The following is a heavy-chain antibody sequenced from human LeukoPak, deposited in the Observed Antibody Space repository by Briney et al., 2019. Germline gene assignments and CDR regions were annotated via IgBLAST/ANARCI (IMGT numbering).Heavy chain of an antibody. V-gene: IGHV1-2*02. CDR1: GYTFTGYY. Sequence: ASVKVSCKASGYTFTGYYMHWVRQAPGPGLEWMGLINPNSGGRNYAQKFQGRVTMTRDTSISTAYRELSRLRSDDTAGYYCARVGYYFDCWGQGTLVTVSS. CDR3: ARVGYYFDC. CDR2: INPNSGGR. J-gene: IGHJ4*02. D-gene: IGHD2-15*01.